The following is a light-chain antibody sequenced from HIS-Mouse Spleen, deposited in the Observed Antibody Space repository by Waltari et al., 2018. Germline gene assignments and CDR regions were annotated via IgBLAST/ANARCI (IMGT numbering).Light chain of an antibody. CDR1: SRDVGSYNL. V-gene: IGLV2-23*01. CDR3: CSYAGSSTYWV. Sequence: QSALTQPASVSGSPGQSITISCTGTSRDVGSYNLVSWYQQHPGKAPKLIIYEGSKRPSGVSNRFSGSKSGNTASLTISGLQAEDEADYYCCSYAGSSTYWVFGGGTKLTVL. J-gene: IGLJ3*02. CDR2: EGS.